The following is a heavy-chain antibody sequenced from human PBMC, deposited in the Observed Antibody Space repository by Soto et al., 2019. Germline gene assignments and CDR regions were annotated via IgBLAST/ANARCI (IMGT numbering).Heavy chain of an antibody. J-gene: IGHJ6*02. Sequence: WIGCRQLLEKKLEGIGEINHSGSTNYNPSLKSRVTISVDTSKTQFHLTLSSVTAADTAVYYCARVSCYYDSRGYYYLSYYGMDVWVQGTTVT. D-gene: IGHD3-22*01. V-gene: IGHV4-34*01. CDR3: ARVSCYYDSRGYYYLSYYGMDV. CDR2: INHSGST.